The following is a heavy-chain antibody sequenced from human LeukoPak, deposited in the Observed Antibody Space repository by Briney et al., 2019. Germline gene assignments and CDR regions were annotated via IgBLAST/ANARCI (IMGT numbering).Heavy chain of an antibody. CDR1: GYTFTSYG. Sequence: ASVKVSCKASGYTFTSYGISWVRQAPGQGLEWMGWINAYNGNTNYAQKLQGRVTMTTDTSTSTAYMELRSLRSDDTAVYYCARDEDIVVVPAAMFYWGQGTLVTVSS. J-gene: IGHJ4*02. CDR3: ARDEDIVVVPAAMFY. CDR2: INAYNGNT. V-gene: IGHV1-18*04. D-gene: IGHD2-2*01.